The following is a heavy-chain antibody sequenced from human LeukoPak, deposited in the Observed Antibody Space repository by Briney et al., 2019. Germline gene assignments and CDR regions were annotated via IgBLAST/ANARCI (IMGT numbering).Heavy chain of an antibody. D-gene: IGHD3-22*01. CDR1: GGPFSGYY. J-gene: IGHJ5*02. CDR3: ARGRGLLGRNWFDP. V-gene: IGHV4-34*01. CDR2: INHSGST. Sequence: KPSETLSLTCAAYGGPFSGYYWSWIRQPPGKGLEWIGEINHSGSTNYNPSLKSRVTISVDTSKNQFSLKLSSVTAADTAVYYCARGRGLLGRNWFDPWGQGTLVTVSS.